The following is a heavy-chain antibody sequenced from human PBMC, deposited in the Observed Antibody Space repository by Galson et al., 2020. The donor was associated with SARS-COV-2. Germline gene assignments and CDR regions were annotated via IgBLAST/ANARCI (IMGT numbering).Heavy chain of an antibody. J-gene: IGHJ6*02. CDR2: IDWDDDK. Sequence: SGPTLVKPTQTLTLTCTFSGFSLSTSGMCVSWIRQPPGKALEWLALIDWDDDKYYSTSLKTRLTISKDTSKNQVVLTMTNMDPVDTATYYCARMGGGRATTLAGYYYYDGMDVWGQGTTVTVSS. V-gene: IGHV2-70*01. CDR1: GFSLSTSGMC. D-gene: IGHD7-27*01. CDR3: ARMGGGRATTLAGYYYYDGMDV.